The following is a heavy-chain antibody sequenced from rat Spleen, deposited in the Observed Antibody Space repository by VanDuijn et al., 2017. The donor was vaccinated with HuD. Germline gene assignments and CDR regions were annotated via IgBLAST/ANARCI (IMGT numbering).Heavy chain of an antibody. CDR2: ISYDGGST. D-gene: IGHD1-8*01. V-gene: IGHV5-25*01. CDR3: ARGGSSFHYFDY. Sequence: EVQLVESGGGLVQPGRSMKLSCAASGFTFSNYGMAWVRQAPKKGLEWVAYISYDGGSTYYRDSVKGRFTISRDNAKSTLYLQMDSLRSEDTATYYCARGGSSFHYFDYWGQGVMVTVSS. J-gene: IGHJ2*01. CDR1: GFTFSNYG.